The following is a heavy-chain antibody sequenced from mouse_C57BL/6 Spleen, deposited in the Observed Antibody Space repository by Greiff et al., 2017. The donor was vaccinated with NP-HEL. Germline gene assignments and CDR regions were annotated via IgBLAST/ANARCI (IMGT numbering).Heavy chain of an antibody. CDR1: GFTFSDYG. V-gene: IGHV5-17*01. D-gene: IGHD1-1*01. Sequence: EVHLVESGGGLVKPGGSLKLSCAASGFTFSDYGMHWVRQAPEKGLEWVAYISSGSSTIYYADTVKGRFTISRDNAKNTLFLQMTSLRSEDTAMYYCASPHYYGSTWFAYWGQGTLVTVSA. J-gene: IGHJ3*01. CDR2: ISSGSSTI. CDR3: ASPHYYGSTWFAY.